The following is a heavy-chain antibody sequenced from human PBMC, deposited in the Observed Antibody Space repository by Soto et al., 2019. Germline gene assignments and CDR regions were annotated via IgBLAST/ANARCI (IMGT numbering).Heavy chain of an antibody. Sequence: GGTLRLSCAGSGFTFRNDWMSWVRQAPGKGLEWVANINRDGSSQYYVNSVKGRFTISRDNAKNALYLQMDSLRAEDTAVYYCARELVVGPAEYFQSWARAPWSPSPQ. D-gene: IGHD3-22*01. CDR2: INRDGSSQ. J-gene: IGHJ1*01. CDR3: ARELVVGPAEYFQS. CDR1: GFTFRNDW. V-gene: IGHV3-7*01.